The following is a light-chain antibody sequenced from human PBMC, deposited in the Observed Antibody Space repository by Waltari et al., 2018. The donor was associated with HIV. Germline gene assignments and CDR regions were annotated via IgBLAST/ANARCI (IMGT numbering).Light chain of an antibody. Sequence: QSALTQPASVSGSPGQSITISCTGTSSDVGGYNYVPWYHQHPGKAPKLMIYEVSNWPSGVSNRFSGSKSGNTASLTISGLQAEDEADYYCSSYTSSSTPYVFGTGTKVTVL. CDR3: SSYTSSSTPYV. J-gene: IGLJ1*01. CDR2: EVS. V-gene: IGLV2-14*01. CDR1: SSDVGGYNY.